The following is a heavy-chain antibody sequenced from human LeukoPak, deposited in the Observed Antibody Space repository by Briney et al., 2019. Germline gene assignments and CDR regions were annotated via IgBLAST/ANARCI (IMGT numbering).Heavy chain of an antibody. D-gene: IGHD7-27*01. Sequence: SETLSLTCAVYGGSFSGYYWSWIRQPPGQGLEWIGEINHSGSTNYNPSLKSRVTISVDTSKNQCSLKLSSVTAADTAVYYCARGLTGEYSFAYWGQGTLVTVSS. CDR1: GGSFSGYY. V-gene: IGHV4-34*01. CDR2: INHSGST. CDR3: ARGLTGEYSFAY. J-gene: IGHJ4*02.